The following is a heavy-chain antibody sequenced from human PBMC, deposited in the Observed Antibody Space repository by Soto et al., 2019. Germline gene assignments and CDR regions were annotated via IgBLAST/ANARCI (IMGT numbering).Heavy chain of an antibody. V-gene: IGHV2-5*02. CDR1: GFSLSTSGVG. CDR2: IYWDDDK. J-gene: IGHJ4*02. CDR3: AHRSWLVPLFDY. Sequence: QITLKESGPTLVKPTQTLTLTCTFSGFSLSTSGVGVGWIRQPPGKALEWLALIYWDDDKRYSPSLKSRLTITKDTSKNQVVLTMTNMDPVDTATCYCAHRSWLVPLFDYWGQGTLVTVSS. D-gene: IGHD6-19*01.